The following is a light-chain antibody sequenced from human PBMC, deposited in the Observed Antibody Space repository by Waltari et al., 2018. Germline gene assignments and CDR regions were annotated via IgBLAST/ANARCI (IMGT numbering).Light chain of an antibody. V-gene: IGLV3-21*03. CDR3: QVWDSDTDHFV. CDR1: NIGSKS. CDR2: HNG. J-gene: IGLJ1*01. Sequence: SYVLTQPPSVSVAPGKTASITCGGNNIGSKSVHWYQKKPGKAPVLVIFHNGDRPSVFPERFSVSNSGDTATLTITRVEAGDEADYYCQVWDSDTDHFVFGTGTKINVL.